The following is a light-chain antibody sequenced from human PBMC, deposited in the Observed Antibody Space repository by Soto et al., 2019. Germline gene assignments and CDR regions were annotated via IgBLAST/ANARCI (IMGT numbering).Light chain of an antibody. Sequence: EIVLTQSPGTLSSSPGGRATLSCRASQSVTNNYLAWYQQKRGQAPRLLIWGASIRAADLPDRFSGGGSGTDFTLTINRLEAEDFAIYYCHQYGSSPGSFGQGTKVDIK. CDR1: QSVTNNY. CDR3: HQYGSSPGS. J-gene: IGKJ1*01. CDR2: GAS. V-gene: IGKV3-20*01.